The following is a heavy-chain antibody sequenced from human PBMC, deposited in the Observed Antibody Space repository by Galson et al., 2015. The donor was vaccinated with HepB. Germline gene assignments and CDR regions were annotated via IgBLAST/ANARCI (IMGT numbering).Heavy chain of an antibody. J-gene: IGHJ4*02. CDR2: LYGGGNNP. CDR3: AKMNGQMTGYYLFDS. D-gene: IGHD3-9*01. V-gene: IGHV3-23*01. Sequence: SLRLSCAASVFTFSSYAMSWVRQAPGKGREWVSTLYGGGNNPYYADSVKGRFTISRDNSKNTLYLQMNSLRAEDTAMYYCAKMNGQMTGYYLFDSWGQGTLVAVSS. CDR1: VFTFSSYA.